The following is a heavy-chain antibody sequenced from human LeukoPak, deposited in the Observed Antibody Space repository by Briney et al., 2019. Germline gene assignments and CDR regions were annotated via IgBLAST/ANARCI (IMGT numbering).Heavy chain of an antibody. V-gene: IGHV4-4*02. D-gene: IGHD3-22*01. Sequence: SETLSLTCTVSGDSINSLDLWSWVRQPPGKGLEWIGEMYLSGTTHSNPSVKSRVTMSIDKSKNQFFLNLSSVTAADTAVYYCAGLVGRYSSGLYYYYFDYWGQGTLVTVSS. CDR3: AGLVGRYSSGLYYYYFDY. CDR1: GDSINSLDL. CDR2: MYLSGTT. J-gene: IGHJ4*02.